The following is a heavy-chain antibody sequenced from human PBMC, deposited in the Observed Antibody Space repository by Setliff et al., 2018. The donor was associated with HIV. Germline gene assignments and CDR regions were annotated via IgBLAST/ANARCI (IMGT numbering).Heavy chain of an antibody. D-gene: IGHD3-10*01. CDR2: INYAGLS. J-gene: IGHJ5*02. V-gene: IGHV4-34*01. CDR1: NGSFSDYN. Sequence: PSETLSLTCAVYNGSFSDYNWSWIRQSPGKGLEWIGEINYAGLSDYNPSLTSRVSMAVDTSRNQFSLKLTSVTAADTAVYYCSRGNQRFGGFGWFDPWGQGTLVTVSS. CDR3: SRGNQRFGGFGWFDP.